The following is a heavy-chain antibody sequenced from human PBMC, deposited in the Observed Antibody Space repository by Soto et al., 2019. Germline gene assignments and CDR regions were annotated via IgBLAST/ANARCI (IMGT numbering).Heavy chain of an antibody. D-gene: IGHD3-10*01. V-gene: IGHV3-30*18. Sequence: QVQLVECGGGVVQPGRALRLSCAASGFTFNNYAMHWVRQAPGKGLEWVAVISSDGKNQYYADSVKGRFTISRDNSKNTLYLQMNSLRAEDTSVYYCAKDCYYSSGTYMDVWGQGPTVTVS. CDR1: GFTFNNYA. CDR3: AKDCYYSSGTYMDV. J-gene: IGHJ6*02. CDR2: ISSDGKNQ.